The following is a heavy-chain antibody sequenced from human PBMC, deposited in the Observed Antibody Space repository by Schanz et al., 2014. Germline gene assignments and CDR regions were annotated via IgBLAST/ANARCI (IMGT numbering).Heavy chain of an antibody. CDR1: GFTFSRHA. V-gene: IGHV3-33*06. CDR2: IWSDGSRT. J-gene: IGHJ3*02. D-gene: IGHD4-17*01. Sequence: QVELVESGGGVVQPGRSLRLSCAASGFTFSRHAMHWVRQAAGKGLEWVAFIWSDGSRTYHAESVKGRFTISRDNSKNTLDLHMNSLRDEDTASYYSAKDMHKDYGGKHQAFDIWGQGTMVTVSS. CDR3: AKDMHKDYGGKHQAFDI.